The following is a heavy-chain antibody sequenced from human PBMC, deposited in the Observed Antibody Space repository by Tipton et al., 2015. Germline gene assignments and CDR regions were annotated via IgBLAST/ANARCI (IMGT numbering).Heavy chain of an antibody. D-gene: IGHD3-22*01. CDR3: ARGPPHPSSGDYFDH. Sequence: QSGAEVKKPGASVKVSCKASGYTFTSYDINRVRQATGQGLEWMGWMNPNSGNTGYAQKFQGRVTMTRNTSINTAYMELSSLRPDDTAVYYCARGPPHPSSGDYFDHWGQGTLVTVSS. V-gene: IGHV1-8*01. CDR2: MNPNSGNT. CDR1: GYTFTSYD. J-gene: IGHJ4*02.